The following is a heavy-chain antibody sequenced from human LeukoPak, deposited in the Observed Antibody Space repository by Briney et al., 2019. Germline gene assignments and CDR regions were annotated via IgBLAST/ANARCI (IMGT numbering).Heavy chain of an antibody. V-gene: IGHV4-59*01. CDR3: ARGVGYCSGGSCYVDYFDY. J-gene: IGHJ4*02. D-gene: IGHD2-15*01. Sequence: PSETLSLTCTVSGGSISSYYWSWIRQPPGKGLEWIGYIYYSGSTNYNPSLKSRVTISVDTSKNQFSLKLSSVTAADTAVYYCARGVGYCSGGSCYVDYFDYWGQGTLVTVSS. CDR1: GGSISSYY. CDR2: IYYSGST.